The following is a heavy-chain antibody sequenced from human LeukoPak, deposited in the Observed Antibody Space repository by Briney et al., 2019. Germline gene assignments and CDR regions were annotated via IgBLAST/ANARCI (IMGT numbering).Heavy chain of an antibody. CDR1: GYTFNSYA. Sequence: SCKASGYTFNSYAMTWVRQAPGKGLEWVSAISASGGSTYYADSVKGRFTISRDNSKSTLYLQMNSLRSEDTAVYYCAKPRQQLVRYGLDVWGQGTTVIVSS. CDR2: ISASGGST. J-gene: IGHJ6*02. D-gene: IGHD6-6*01. V-gene: IGHV3-23*01. CDR3: AKPRQQLVRYGLDV.